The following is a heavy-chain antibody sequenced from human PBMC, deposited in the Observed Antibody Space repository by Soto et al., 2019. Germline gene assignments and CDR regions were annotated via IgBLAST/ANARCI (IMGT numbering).Heavy chain of an antibody. V-gene: IGHV1-8*01. J-gene: IGHJ6*02. CDR3: ARWDTAMVTHSYYGMDV. CDR2: MNPNSGNT. Sequence: ASVKVSCKASGYTFTSYDINWVRQATGQGLEWMGWMNPNSGNTGYAQKFQGRVTMTRNTSISTAYMELSSLRSEDTAMYYCARWDTAMVTHSYYGMDVWGQGTTVTVSS. D-gene: IGHD5-18*01. CDR1: GYTFTSYD.